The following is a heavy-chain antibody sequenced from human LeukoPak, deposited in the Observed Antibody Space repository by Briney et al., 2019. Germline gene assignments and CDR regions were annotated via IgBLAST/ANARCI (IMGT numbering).Heavy chain of an antibody. V-gene: IGHV3-21*01. D-gene: IGHD6-13*01. CDR1: GFTFDDYA. J-gene: IGHJ4*02. Sequence: GRSLRLSCAASGFTFDDYAMHWVRQAPGKGLEWVSSISSSSSYITYADSVKGRFTISRDNAKNSLYLQMHSLRAEDTAVYYCARDSQAVGTDFDYWGQGTLVTVSS. CDR2: ISSSSSYI. CDR3: ARDSQAVGTDFDY.